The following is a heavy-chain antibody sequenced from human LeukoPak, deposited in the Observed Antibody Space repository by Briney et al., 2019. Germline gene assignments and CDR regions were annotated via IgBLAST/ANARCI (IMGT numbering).Heavy chain of an antibody. D-gene: IGHD2-2*01. J-gene: IGHJ4*02. V-gene: IGHV4-59*08. CDR1: GGSISSYY. CDR2: IYYSGST. CDR3: ARHHLIVPAPFDY. Sequence: SETLSLTCTVSGGSISSYYWSWIRPPPGKGLEWIGYIYYSGSTNYNPSLKSRVTISVDTSKNQFSLKLSSVTAADTAVYYCARHHLIVPAPFDYWGQGTLVTVSS.